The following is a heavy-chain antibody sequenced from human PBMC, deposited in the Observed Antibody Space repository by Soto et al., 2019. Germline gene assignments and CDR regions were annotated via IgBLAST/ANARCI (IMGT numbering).Heavy chain of an antibody. D-gene: IGHD2-2*01. J-gene: IGHJ6*03. CDR1: GYTFTSYG. Sequence: QVQLVQSGAEVKKPGASVKVSCKASGYTFTSYGISWVRQAPGQGLEWMGWISAYNGNTNYAQKLQGRATMTTDTSTSTAYMELRSLRSDDTAVYYCARRYCSSTSCYGGDYYYYMDVWGKGTTVTVSS. V-gene: IGHV1-18*01. CDR3: ARRYCSSTSCYGGDYYYYMDV. CDR2: ISAYNGNT.